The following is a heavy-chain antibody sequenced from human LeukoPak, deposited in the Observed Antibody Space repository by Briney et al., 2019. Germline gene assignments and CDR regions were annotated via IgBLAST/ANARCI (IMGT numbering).Heavy chain of an antibody. CDR3: AKDRTGTYTLDY. CDR1: GFTFSNYA. D-gene: IGHD3-10*01. J-gene: IGHJ4*02. CDR2: ISDDGSRR. V-gene: IGHV3-30-3*01. Sequence: GRSLRLSCAATGFTFSNYAIHCGRQAPGKGLEWVAFISDDGSRRHYADSVKGRFTISRDNSKNTLNLQMNSLRAEDTAVYYCAKDRTGTYTLDYWGRGTLVTVSS.